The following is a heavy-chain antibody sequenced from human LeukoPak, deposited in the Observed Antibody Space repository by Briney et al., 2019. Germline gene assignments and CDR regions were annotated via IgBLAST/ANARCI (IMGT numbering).Heavy chain of an antibody. Sequence: GASVKVSCKASGGTFSSYAISWVRQAPGQGLEWMGGIIPIFGTANYAQKFQGRVTITADESTSTAYMELSSLRSEDTAVYYCARGYCSNNIWLGRPYFDYWGQGTLVTVSS. D-gene: IGHD2-2*01. V-gene: IGHV1-69*01. CDR3: ARGYCSNNIWLGRPYFDY. CDR1: GGTFSSYA. CDR2: IIPIFGTA. J-gene: IGHJ4*02.